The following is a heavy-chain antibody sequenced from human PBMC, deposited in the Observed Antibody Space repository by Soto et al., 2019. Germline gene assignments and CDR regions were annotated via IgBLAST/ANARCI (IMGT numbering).Heavy chain of an antibody. CDR2: IIPILGIA. J-gene: IGHJ4*02. V-gene: IGHV1-69*02. Sequence: ASVKVSCKASGGTFSSYTISWVRQAPGQGLEWMGRIIPILGIANYAQKFQGRVTITADKSTSTAYMELSSLRSEDTAVYYCASFHRGPRIGPYYFDYWGQGTLVTVSS. CDR1: GGTFSSYT. CDR3: ASFHRGPRIGPYYFDY. D-gene: IGHD2-15*01.